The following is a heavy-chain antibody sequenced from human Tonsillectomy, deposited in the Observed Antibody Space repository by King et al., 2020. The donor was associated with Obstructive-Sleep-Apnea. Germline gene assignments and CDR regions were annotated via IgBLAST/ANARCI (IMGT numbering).Heavy chain of an antibody. Sequence: QGQLVQSGAEVKKPGASVKVSCKASGYTLTSYGISWVRQAPGQGLEWMGWISAEDGNTNYAQKLQGRVTMTTDTSTNTAYMEVKSLRSDDTAVYYCARDLAGAAADPWGQGTLVTVSS. J-gene: IGHJ5*02. CDR1: GYTLTSYG. V-gene: IGHV1-18*04. D-gene: IGHD6-13*01. CDR3: ARDLAGAAADP. CDR2: ISAEDGNT.